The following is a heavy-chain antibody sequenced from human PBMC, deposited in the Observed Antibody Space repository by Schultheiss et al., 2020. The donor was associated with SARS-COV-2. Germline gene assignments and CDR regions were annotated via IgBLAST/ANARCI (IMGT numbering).Heavy chain of an antibody. CDR2: IYYSGST. CDR3: ATVITTRFDI. D-gene: IGHD3-22*01. CDR1: GGSISSSSYY. V-gene: IGHV4-39*01. J-gene: IGHJ3*02. Sequence: SQTLSLTCTVAGGSISSSSYYWGWIRQPPWKGLEWIGSIYYSGSTYYNPSLKSRVTISVDTSKNQFSLKLSSVTAADTAVYYCATVITTRFDIWGQGTMVTVSS.